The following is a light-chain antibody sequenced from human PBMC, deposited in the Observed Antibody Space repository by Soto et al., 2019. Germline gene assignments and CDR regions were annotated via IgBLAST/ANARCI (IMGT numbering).Light chain of an antibody. CDR1: QGINNF. CDR3: QMYDKESPGT. V-gene: IGKV1-27*01. J-gene: IGKJ1*01. CDR2: GAS. Sequence: DIQLTQSPSSLSASVGDRVTITCRASQGINNFLAWYQQRPGKVPKLLIYGASTLQSGVPSRFSGGGSRTDFTLTISSLQAEDIASYYCQMYDKESPGTFGQGTKVEIK.